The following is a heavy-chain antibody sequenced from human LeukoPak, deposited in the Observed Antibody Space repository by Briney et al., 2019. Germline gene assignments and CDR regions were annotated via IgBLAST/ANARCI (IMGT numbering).Heavy chain of an antibody. J-gene: IGHJ6*02. V-gene: IGHV3-11*01. CDR3: AKELRYFDWLPYYYYYGMDV. CDR1: GFTFSDYY. D-gene: IGHD3-9*01. Sequence: PGGSLRLSCAASGFTFSDYYMSWIRQAPGKGLEWVSYISSSGSTIYYADSVKGRFTISRDNSKNTLYLQMNSLRAEDTAVYYCAKELRYFDWLPYYYYYGMDVWGQGTTVTVSS. CDR2: ISSSGSTI.